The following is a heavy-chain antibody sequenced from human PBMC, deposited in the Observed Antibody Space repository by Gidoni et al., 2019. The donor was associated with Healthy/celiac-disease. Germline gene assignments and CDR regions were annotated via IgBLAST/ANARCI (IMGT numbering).Heavy chain of an antibody. D-gene: IGHD1-26*01. V-gene: IGHV4-61*02. CDR3: AGPSGS. CDR2: IYTSGST. CDR1: GGSISSGSYY. Sequence: QVQLQESGPGLVKPSQTLSLTCTASGGSISSGSYYWSWIRQPAGKGLEWIGRIYTSGSTNYNPSLKSRVTMSVDTSKNQFSLKLSSVTAADTAVYYCAGPSGSWGQGTLVTVSS. J-gene: IGHJ4*02.